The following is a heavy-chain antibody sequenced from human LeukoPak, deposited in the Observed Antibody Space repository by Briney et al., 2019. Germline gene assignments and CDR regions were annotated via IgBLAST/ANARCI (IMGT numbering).Heavy chain of an antibody. J-gene: IGHJ6*03. CDR2: IKEDGSDK. V-gene: IGHV3-7*01. CDR1: GFTFSSYW. D-gene: IGHD3/OR15-3a*01. Sequence: GGSLRLSCAASGFTFSSYWMSWVRQAPGKGLKWVANIKEDGSDKYYIDSVKGRFTISRDSAKNSLFLQMSSLRAEDTAVYYCTRDGQASYHYYMDVWGKGTTVTVSS. CDR3: TRDGQASYHYYMDV.